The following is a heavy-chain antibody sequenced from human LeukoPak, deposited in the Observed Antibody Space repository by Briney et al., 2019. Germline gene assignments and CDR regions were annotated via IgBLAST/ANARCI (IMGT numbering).Heavy chain of an antibody. CDR3: ASLDYGASLYYYYGMDV. V-gene: IGHV4-39*01. J-gene: IGHJ6*02. CDR2: IYYSGST. CDR1: GGSISSSSYS. Sequence: PSETLSLTCTVSGGSISSSSYSWGWIRQPPGKGLEWIGSIYYSGSTYYNPSLKSRVTISVDTSKNQFSLKLSSVTAADTAVYYCASLDYGASLYYYYGMDVWGQGTTVTASS. D-gene: IGHD4-17*01.